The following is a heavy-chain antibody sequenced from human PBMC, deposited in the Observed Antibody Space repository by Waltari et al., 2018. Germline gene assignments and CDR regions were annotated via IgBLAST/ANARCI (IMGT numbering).Heavy chain of an antibody. D-gene: IGHD6-19*01. CDR3: ARGIAVAGPVYYYYYYMDV. J-gene: IGHJ6*03. CDR1: GGTFSSYA. CDR2: IIPIFGTA. Sequence: QVQLVQSGAEVKKPGSSVKVSCKASGGTFSSYAISWVRQAPGHGLEWMGGIIPIFGTANYAQKFQGRVTITADKSTSTAYMELSSLRSEDTAVYYCARGIAVAGPVYYYYYYMDVWGKGTTVTVSS. V-gene: IGHV1-69*14.